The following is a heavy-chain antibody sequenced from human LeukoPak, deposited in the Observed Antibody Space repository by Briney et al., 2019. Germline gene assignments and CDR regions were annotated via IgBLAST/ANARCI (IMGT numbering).Heavy chain of an antibody. Sequence: PGGSLRLSCAASGFTYSSYWMDWVRQPPGQGQDLEGNVKEDGSGKNYENSVKGRFTIHRDNAQLPLSLQMDSRGAEDTALYYCVRDDRAMVRGVSDYWGQGTLVSVSS. CDR3: VRDDRAMVRGVSDY. CDR1: GFTYSSYW. V-gene: IGHV3-7*03. CDR2: VKEDGSGK. J-gene: IGHJ4*02. D-gene: IGHD3-10*01.